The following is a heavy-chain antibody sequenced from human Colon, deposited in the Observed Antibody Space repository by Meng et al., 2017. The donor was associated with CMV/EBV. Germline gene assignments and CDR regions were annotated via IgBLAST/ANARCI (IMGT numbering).Heavy chain of an antibody. CDR3: AKAVAASDYYYRGMDV. J-gene: IGHJ6*02. V-gene: IGHV1-2*02. CDR2: INPNSGGT. D-gene: IGHD2-15*01. CDR1: GYTFTGYY. Sequence: ASVKVSCKASGYTFTGYYMYWVRQAPGQGLEWMGWINPNSGGTKYEQKFQGRVTMTRDTSITTAYMELTRLTSDDTAIYYCAKAVAASDYYYRGMDVWGQGTTVTVSS.